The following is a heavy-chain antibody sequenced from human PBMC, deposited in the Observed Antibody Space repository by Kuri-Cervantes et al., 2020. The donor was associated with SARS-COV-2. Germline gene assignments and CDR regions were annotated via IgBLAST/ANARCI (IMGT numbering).Heavy chain of an antibody. CDR3: VRDGDHWNFDY. Sequence: GGSLRLSCAASGFTFSSYGMHWVRQAPGKGLEWVAVISYDGSNKYYADSVKGRFTISRDNSKNTLHLQMNSLRAEDTAVYYCVRDGDHWNFDYWGQGTLVTVSS. V-gene: IGHV3-30*03. D-gene: IGHD1-1*01. CDR1: GFTFSSYG. CDR2: ISYDGSNK. J-gene: IGHJ4*02.